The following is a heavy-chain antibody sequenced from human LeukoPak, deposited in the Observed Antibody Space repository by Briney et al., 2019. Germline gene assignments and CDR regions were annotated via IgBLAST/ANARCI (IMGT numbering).Heavy chain of an antibody. D-gene: IGHD2-2*01. CDR3: ANRYCSSTSCWIDY. J-gene: IGHJ4*02. Sequence: PGGSLRLSCAASGFTFSSYGMHWVRQAPGKGLEWVASMRYDGSNKYYADSVKGRFTISRDNSKNTLYLQMNSLRAEDTAVYYCANRYCSSTSCWIDYWGQGTLVTVSS. CDR2: MRYDGSNK. CDR1: GFTFSSYG. V-gene: IGHV3-30*02.